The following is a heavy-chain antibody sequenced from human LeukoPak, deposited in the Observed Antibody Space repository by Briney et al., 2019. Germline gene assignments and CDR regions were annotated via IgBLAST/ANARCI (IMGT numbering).Heavy chain of an antibody. V-gene: IGHV1-2*02. D-gene: IGHD2-15*01. J-gene: IGHJ6*03. Sequence: GASVKVSCKASGYTFTSYGISWVRQAPGQGLEWMGWINPNSGGTNYAQKFQGRVTMTRDTSITTAYMELSRLRSDDTAVYYCARDLPDCSGGSCYYYYYYMDVWGKGTTVTISS. CDR3: ARDLPDCSGGSCYYYYYYMDV. CDR2: INPNSGGT. CDR1: GYTFTSYG.